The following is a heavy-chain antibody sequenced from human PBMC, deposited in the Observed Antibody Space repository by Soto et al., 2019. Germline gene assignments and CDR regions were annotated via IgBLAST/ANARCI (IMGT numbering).Heavy chain of an antibody. CDR1: GGSISSGGYY. CDR2: IYYSGST. D-gene: IGHD3-10*01. J-gene: IGHJ5*02. Sequence: SETLSLTCTVSGGSISSGGYYWSWIRQHPGKGLEWIGYIYYSGSTYYNPSLKSRVTISVDTSKNQFSLKLSSVTAADTAVYYCARGGAMVRGVISWFDPWGQGTQVTVSS. V-gene: IGHV4-31*03. CDR3: ARGGAMVRGVISWFDP.